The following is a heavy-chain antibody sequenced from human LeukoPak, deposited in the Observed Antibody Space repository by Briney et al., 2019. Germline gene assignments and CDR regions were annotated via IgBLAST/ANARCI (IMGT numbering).Heavy chain of an antibody. Sequence: ASVKVSCKASGYTFTGYYMHWVRQAPGQGLEWMGWINPYSGDTMYAQKFQGRVTMTRDTSISTAYMELSRLRSDDTAVYYCARVHSSGWYRFPFDYWGQGTLVTVSS. CDR1: GYTFTGYY. J-gene: IGHJ4*02. V-gene: IGHV1-2*02. CDR3: ARVHSSGWYRFPFDY. D-gene: IGHD6-19*01. CDR2: INPYSGDT.